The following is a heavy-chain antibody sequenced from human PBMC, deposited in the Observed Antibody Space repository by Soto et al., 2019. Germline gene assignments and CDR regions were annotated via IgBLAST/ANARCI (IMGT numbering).Heavy chain of an antibody. J-gene: IGHJ4*02. CDR2: RYYSEST. D-gene: IGHD2-15*01. CDR1: GGSITTGGYY. V-gene: IGHV4-31*03. Sequence: SETLSLTCTVSGGSITTGGYYWSWIRQLPGKGLEWIGHRYYSESTYYNPSLKSRVSISLDTSKNQFPLKLSFVTAADTAMYYCARTKCSGGSCYSWSLDYWGQGTPVTVSS. CDR3: ARTKCSGGSCYSWSLDY.